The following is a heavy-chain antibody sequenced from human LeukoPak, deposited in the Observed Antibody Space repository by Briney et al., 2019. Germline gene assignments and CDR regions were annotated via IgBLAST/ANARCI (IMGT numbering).Heavy chain of an antibody. V-gene: IGHV3-7*01. Sequence: GGSLRLSCTASGFTTHYWLNWVRQSPGKGLEWVANIDRGGRVQHYVDSVEGRFTISRDSAKNSLALQMHSLRAEDTAVYYTGGSDKVLSGEYYYYMDVWGTGTTVTVSS. CDR1: GFTTHYW. J-gene: IGHJ6*03. CDR2: IDRGGRVQ. CDR3: GGSDKVLSGEYYYYMDV. D-gene: IGHD2/OR15-2a*01.